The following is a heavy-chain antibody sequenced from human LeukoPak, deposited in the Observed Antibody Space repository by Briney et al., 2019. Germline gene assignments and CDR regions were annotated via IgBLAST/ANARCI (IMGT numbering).Heavy chain of an antibody. J-gene: IGHJ4*02. CDR1: GYTFTSYD. CDR3: ARGLGRTAMVTRGEVRFDY. Sequence: ASVKVSCKASGYTFTSYDINWVRQATGQGLEWMGWMNPNSGNTGYAQKFQGRVTMTRNTSISTAYMELSSLRSEDAAVYYCARGLGRTAMVTRGEVRFDYWGQGTLVTVSS. D-gene: IGHD5-18*01. CDR2: MNPNSGNT. V-gene: IGHV1-8*01.